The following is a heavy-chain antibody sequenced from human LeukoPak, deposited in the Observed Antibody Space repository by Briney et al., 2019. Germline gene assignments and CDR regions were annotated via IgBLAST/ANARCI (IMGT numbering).Heavy chain of an antibody. CDR3: ARDLSGPSVY. Sequence: GRSLRLSCAASGFTFDDYAMHWVRQAPGKGLEWVSGISWNSGSIGYADSVKGRFTLSRDNAKNSLYLQMNSLRAEDTAVYYCARDLSGPSVYWGQGTLVTVSS. CDR2: ISWNSGSI. D-gene: IGHD1-26*01. CDR1: GFTFDDYA. J-gene: IGHJ4*02. V-gene: IGHV3-9*01.